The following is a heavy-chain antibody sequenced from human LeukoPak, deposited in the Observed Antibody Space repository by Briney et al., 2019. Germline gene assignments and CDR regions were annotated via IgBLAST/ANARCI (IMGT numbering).Heavy chain of an antibody. V-gene: IGHV1-18*01. CDR3: ARDSPYYYDSSGYPNPFDY. CDR2: FSAYNGNT. D-gene: IGHD3-22*01. CDR1: GYTFTSYG. J-gene: IGHJ4*02. Sequence: ASVKVSCKASGYTFTSYGISWVRQAPGQGLEWMGWFSAYNGNTNYAQKLQGRVTMTTDTSTSTAYMELSSLRSDDTAVYYCARDSPYYYDSSGYPNPFDYWGQGTLVTVSS.